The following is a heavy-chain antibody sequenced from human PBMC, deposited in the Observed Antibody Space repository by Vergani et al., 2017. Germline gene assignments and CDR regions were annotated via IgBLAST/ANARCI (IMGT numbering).Heavy chain of an antibody. J-gene: IGHJ5*02. CDR3: ARDATPYYDFWSGYYTRWFDP. V-gene: IGHV1-2*04. CDR2: INPNSGGT. D-gene: IGHD3-3*01. CDR1: GYTFTGYY. Sequence: QVQLVQSGAEVKKPGASVKVSCKASGYTFTGYYMHWVRQAPGQGLEWMGWINPNSGGTNYAQKFQGWVTMTRDTSISTAYMGLSRLRSDDTAVYYCARDATPYYDFWSGYYTRWFDPWGQGTLVTVSS.